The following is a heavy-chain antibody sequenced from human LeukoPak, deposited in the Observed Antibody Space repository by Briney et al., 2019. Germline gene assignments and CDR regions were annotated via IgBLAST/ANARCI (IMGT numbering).Heavy chain of an antibody. Sequence: SETLSLTCTVSGGSISSYYWSWLRQPAGKGLEWIGRIYTSGSTNYNPSLKSRVTMSVDTSKNQFSLKLSSVTAADTAVYYCARGGVLLWFGELLLEDWFDPWGQGTLVTVSS. J-gene: IGHJ5*02. CDR3: ARGGVLLWFGELLLEDWFDP. D-gene: IGHD3-10*01. CDR1: GGSISSYY. CDR2: IYTSGST. V-gene: IGHV4-4*07.